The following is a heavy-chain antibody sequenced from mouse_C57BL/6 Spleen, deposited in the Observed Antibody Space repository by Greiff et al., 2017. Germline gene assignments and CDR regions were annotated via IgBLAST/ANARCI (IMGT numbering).Heavy chain of an antibody. CDR3: ARGGITTVVDYFDY. V-gene: IGHV1-80*01. D-gene: IGHD1-1*01. J-gene: IGHJ2*01. CDR2: IYPGDGDT. CDR1: GYAFSSYW. Sequence: VQLQQSGAELVKPGASVKISCKASGYAFSSYWMNWVKQRPGKGLEWIGQIYPGDGDTNYNGKFKGKATLTADKSSSTAYLQLSSLTSEDSAVYFCARGGITTVVDYFDYWGQGTTLTVSS.